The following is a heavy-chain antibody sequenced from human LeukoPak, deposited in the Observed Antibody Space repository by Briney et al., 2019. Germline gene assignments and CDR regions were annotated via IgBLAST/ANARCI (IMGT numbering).Heavy chain of an antibody. Sequence: GGSLRLSCAASGFTVSSSSMNWVRLGPGKGLEWVSVISSDGNTYYADSVKGRFTISRDNSRNTLSLQTHGLRADDTAVYYCARGQEQFSSPWQWGPRRKNFYYYGMDVWGQGTTVTVS. CDR3: ARGQEQFSSPWQWGPRRKNFYYYGMDV. V-gene: IGHV3-66*01. D-gene: IGHD6-19*01. CDR2: ISSDGNT. CDR1: GFTVSSSS. J-gene: IGHJ6*02.